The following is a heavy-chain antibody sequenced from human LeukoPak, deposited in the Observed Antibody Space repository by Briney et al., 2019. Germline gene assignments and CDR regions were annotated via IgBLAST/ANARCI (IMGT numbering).Heavy chain of an antibody. Sequence: GGSLKLSSAASGFTFSGSAMHWVRQASGKGLEWVGRIRSKANSYATAYAASVKGRFTISRDDSKNTAYLQMNSLKTEDTAVYYCKVGSGSYIDYWGQGTLVTVSS. V-gene: IGHV3-73*01. D-gene: IGHD3-10*01. J-gene: IGHJ4*02. CDR3: KVGSGSYIDY. CDR1: GFTFSGSA. CDR2: IRSKANSYAT.